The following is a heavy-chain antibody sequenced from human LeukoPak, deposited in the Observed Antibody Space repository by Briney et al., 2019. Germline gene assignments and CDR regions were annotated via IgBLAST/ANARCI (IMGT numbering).Heavy chain of an antibody. CDR1: GYTFTGYY. Sequence: ASVKVSCKASGYTFTGYYMHWVRQAPGQGLEWMGWINPNSGGTNYAQKFQGRVTMTRDTSISTAYMELSRLRSDDTAVYYCARMVRKRPTYNWSDPWGQGTLVTVSS. J-gene: IGHJ5*02. CDR3: ARMVRKRPTYNWSDP. CDR2: INPNSGGT. V-gene: IGHV1-2*02. D-gene: IGHD3-10*01.